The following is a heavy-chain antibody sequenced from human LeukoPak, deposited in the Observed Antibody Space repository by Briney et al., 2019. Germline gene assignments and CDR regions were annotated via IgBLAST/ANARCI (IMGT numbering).Heavy chain of an antibody. CDR1: GFIFDDYT. V-gene: IGHV3-43*01. Sequence: PGGSLRLSCAASGFIFDDYTMHWVRQTPGKGLEWVSLISWDGDDTYYADSVKGRFTISRDNSRNSLYLQMNSLTTEDTALYYCAKVVVGGSGWNYFDYWGQGTLVTVFS. CDR2: ISWDGDDT. D-gene: IGHD6-19*01. J-gene: IGHJ4*02. CDR3: AKVVVGGSGWNYFDY.